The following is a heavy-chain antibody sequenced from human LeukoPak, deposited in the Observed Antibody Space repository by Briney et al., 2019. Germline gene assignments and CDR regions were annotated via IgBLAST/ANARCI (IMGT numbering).Heavy chain of an antibody. D-gene: IGHD5-12*01. CDR1: GGTFSSYA. CDR2: IIPIFGTA. V-gene: IGHV1-69*13. CDR3: AKAPRGYSGYVDY. J-gene: IGHJ4*02. Sequence: ASVKVSCKASGGTFSSYAISWVRQAPGQGLEWMGGIIPIFGTANYAQKFQGRVTITADESTSTACMELSSLRSEDTAVYYCAKAPRGYSGYVDYWGQGTLVTVSS.